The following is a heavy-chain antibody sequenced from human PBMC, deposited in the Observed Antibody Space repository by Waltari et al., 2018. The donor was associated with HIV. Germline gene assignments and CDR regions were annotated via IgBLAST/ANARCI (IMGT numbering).Heavy chain of an antibody. CDR3: ARGIGSTSCYYDY. V-gene: IGHV3-21*01. CDR2: ISSTSSYI. Sequence: EVQLVESGGGLVKPGGSLRLSCAASGFTFSSYNMNWVRQAPGKGLDWVSSISSTSSYIYYADSVKGRFTISRDNAKNSVYLQMNSLRAEDTAVYYCARGIGSTSCYYDYWGQGTLVTVSS. J-gene: IGHJ4*02. D-gene: IGHD2-2*01. CDR1: GFTFSSYN.